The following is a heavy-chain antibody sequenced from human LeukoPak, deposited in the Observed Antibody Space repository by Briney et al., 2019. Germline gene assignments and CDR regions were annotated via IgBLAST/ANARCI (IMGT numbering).Heavy chain of an antibody. D-gene: IGHD6-13*01. J-gene: IGHJ4*02. CDR3: ARRAGSSWQYSYYFDS. CDR2: IYYSGST. CDR1: GGSISSADYF. V-gene: IGHV4-61*08. Sequence: SETLSLTCTVSGGSISSADYFWSWIRQPLGKGLEWIGYIYYSGSTNYNPSLKSRVTISVDTSKNQFSLKLSSVTAADTAVYFCARRAGSSWQYSYYFDSWGQGTLVTVSS.